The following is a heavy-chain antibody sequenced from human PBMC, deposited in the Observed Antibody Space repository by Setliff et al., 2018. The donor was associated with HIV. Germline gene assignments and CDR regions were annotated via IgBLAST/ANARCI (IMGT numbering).Heavy chain of an antibody. V-gene: IGHV1-69*08. CDR1: GGTFSTYT. J-gene: IGHJ3*02. Sequence: GASVKVSCKTSGGTFSTYTIAWVRQAPGQGLEWMGRIIPIFGTPNYAQKFQGRVTITADKSTSTVYLDLRSLTSEDTAMYYCARSVWAVVVPTDPAVDAFAIWGQGTTVTVSS. CDR2: IIPIFGTP. CDR3: ARSVWAVVVPTDPAVDAFAI. D-gene: IGHD2-2*01.